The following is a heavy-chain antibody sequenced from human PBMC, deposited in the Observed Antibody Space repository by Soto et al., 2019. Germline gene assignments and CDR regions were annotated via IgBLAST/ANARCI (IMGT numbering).Heavy chain of an antibody. Sequence: QVQLVQYGADVKRPGASVRVSGKPSGYPFTDLYIHWVRLAAGLGLEWMGWSDPRSGAARKTQKVQGRFTLTRDTSTSTVYMELFSLRSDDTAVYYCARDNYGPLAYWGQGTLVTVSS. J-gene: IGHJ4*02. V-gene: IGHV1-2*02. D-gene: IGHD3-10*01. CDR2: SDPRSGAA. CDR3: ARDNYGPLAY. CDR1: GYPFTDLY.